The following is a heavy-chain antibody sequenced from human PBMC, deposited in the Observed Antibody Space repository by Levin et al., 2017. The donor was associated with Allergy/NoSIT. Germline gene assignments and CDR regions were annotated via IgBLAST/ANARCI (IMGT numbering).Heavy chain of an antibody. D-gene: IGHD4-17*01. CDR2: IYYSGST. V-gene: IGHV4-39*07. Sequence: SQTLSLPCTVSGGSISSSSYYWGWIRQPPGKGLEWIGSIYYSGSTYYNPSLKSRVTISVDTSKNQFSLKLSSVTAADTAVYYCAREVATVTRYYFDYWGQGTLVTVSS. J-gene: IGHJ4*02. CDR1: GGSISSSSYY. CDR3: AREVATVTRYYFDY.